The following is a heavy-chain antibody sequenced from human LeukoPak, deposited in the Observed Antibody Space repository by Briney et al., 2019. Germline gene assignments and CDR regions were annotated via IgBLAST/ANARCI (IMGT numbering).Heavy chain of an antibody. CDR3: ATPGPLGFLEWPWDHFDY. V-gene: IGHV1-24*01. D-gene: IGHD3-3*01. CDR2: FDPEDGET. J-gene: IGHJ4*02. Sequence: ASVKVSCKVSGYTLTELSMHWVRQAPGKGLEWMGGFDPEDGETIYAQKFQGRVTMTEDTPTDTAYMELSSLRSEDTAVYYCATPGPLGFLEWPWDHFDYWGQGTLVTVSS. CDR1: GYTLTELS.